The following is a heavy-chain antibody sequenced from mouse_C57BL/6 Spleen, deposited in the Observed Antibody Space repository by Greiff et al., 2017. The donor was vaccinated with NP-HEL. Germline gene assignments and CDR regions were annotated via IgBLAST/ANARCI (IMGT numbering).Heavy chain of an antibody. CDR2: ISSGSSTI. V-gene: IGHV5-17*01. Sequence: DVKLVESGGGLVKPGGSLKLSCAASGFTFSDYGMHWVRQAPEKGLEWVAYISSGSSTIYYADTVKGRFTISRDNAKNTLFLQMTSLRSEDTAMYYCARSTVVGERYFDVWGTGTTVTVSS. D-gene: IGHD1-1*01. CDR3: ARSTVVGERYFDV. J-gene: IGHJ1*03. CDR1: GFTFSDYG.